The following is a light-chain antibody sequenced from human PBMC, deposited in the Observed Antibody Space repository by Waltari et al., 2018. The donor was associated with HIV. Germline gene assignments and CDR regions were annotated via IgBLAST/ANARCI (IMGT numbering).Light chain of an antibody. CDR1: SSNVGNNY. Sequence: QSVLTQPPSASGTPGQRVTISCSGSSSNVGNNYVYWYQQLPGTAPKLLISINKQRPSGVPYRFSASKSGTSASLAISGLRSEDEADYYCAALDDSLIDQVVFGGGTKLTVL. V-gene: IGLV1-47*01. CDR2: INK. J-gene: IGLJ2*01. CDR3: AALDDSLIDQVV.